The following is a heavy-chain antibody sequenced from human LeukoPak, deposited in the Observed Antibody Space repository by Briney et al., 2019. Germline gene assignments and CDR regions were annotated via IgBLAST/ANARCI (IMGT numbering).Heavy chain of an antibody. CDR2: IVVGSGNT. D-gene: IGHD6-13*01. Sequence: SVKVSCKASGFTFTSSAMRWVRQARGQRLEWIGWIVVGSGNTNYAQKLQGRVTMTTDTSTSTAYMELRSLRSDDTAVYYCARDMAPVTRYSTPPAAFDIWGQGTMVTVSS. CDR3: ARDMAPVTRYSTPPAAFDI. J-gene: IGHJ3*02. CDR1: GFTFTSSA. V-gene: IGHV1-58*02.